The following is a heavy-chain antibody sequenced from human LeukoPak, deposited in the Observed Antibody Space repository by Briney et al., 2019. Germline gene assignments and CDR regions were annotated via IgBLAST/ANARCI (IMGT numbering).Heavy chain of an antibody. CDR1: GYTFTGYY. V-gene: IGHV1-2*02. CDR3: ARDGYSSSWYNWGFDY. Sequence: ASVKVSCKASGYTFTGYYMHWARQAPGQGLEWMGWINPYSGGTNYAQKFQGRVTMTRDMSISTAYMELSRLRSDDTAVYYCARDGYSSSWYNWGFDYWGQGTLVTVSS. J-gene: IGHJ4*02. D-gene: IGHD6-13*01. CDR2: INPYSGGT.